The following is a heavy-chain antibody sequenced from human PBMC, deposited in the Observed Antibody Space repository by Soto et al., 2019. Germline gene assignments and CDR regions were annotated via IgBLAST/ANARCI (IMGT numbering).Heavy chain of an antibody. D-gene: IGHD3-9*01. CDR3: AHESYYDILTGYPTSGDAFDI. CDR1: GFSLSTSGVG. V-gene: IGHV2-5*02. J-gene: IGHJ3*02. CDR2: IYWDDDK. Sequence: QITLKESGPTLVKPTQTLTLTCTFSGFSLSTSGVGVGWIRQPPGKALEWLALIYWDDDKRYSPSLKSRLTITKDTSKNQVVLTMTTMDPVDTATYYCAHESYYDILTGYPTSGDAFDIWGQGTMVTVSS.